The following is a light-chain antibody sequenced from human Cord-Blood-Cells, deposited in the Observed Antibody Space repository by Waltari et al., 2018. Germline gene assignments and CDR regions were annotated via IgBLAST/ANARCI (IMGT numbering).Light chain of an antibody. CDR1: KLGDNY. J-gene: IGLJ2*01. V-gene: IGLV3-1*01. CDR3: QAWDSSTVV. CDR2: QDS. Sequence: SYELPQPPSVSVSPGQTASITCSGDKLGDNYACWYQQKPGQSPVLVIYQDSRRPSGIPERVSGSNAGNTATLTISGTQAMDEADYDCQAWDSSTVVFGGGTKLTVL.